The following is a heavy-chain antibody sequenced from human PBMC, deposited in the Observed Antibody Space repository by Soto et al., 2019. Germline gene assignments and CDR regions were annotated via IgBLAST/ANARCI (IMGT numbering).Heavy chain of an antibody. J-gene: IGHJ4*02. CDR3: ARDESSGGYWGPLDY. V-gene: IGHV1-69*01. CDR1: GGTFSGNA. Sequence: QMQLVQSGTEVKKPGSSVRVSCKASGGTFSGNAITWVRQAPGQGLEWMGGIIPVFHRPKYVQKFQDRLTITADASTTTAYMELSSLRPEDTALYYCARDESSGGYWGPLDYWGQGTLVAVSS. D-gene: IGHD1-26*01. CDR2: IIPVFHRP.